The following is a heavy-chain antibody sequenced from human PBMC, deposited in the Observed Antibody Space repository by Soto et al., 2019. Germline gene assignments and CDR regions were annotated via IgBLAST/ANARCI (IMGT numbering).Heavy chain of an antibody. CDR3: AKNTKMVRGVDSYCYYGMDV. J-gene: IGHJ6*02. CDR2: ISDDGSNK. Sequence: QVQLVESGGGVVQPGRSLRLSCAASGFTFSSYGMHWVRQAPGKGLEWVAVISDDGSNKYYADSVKGRFTISRDNSKNTLSLQMNSLRAEDTAVDYCAKNTKMVRGVDSYCYYGMDVWGQGTTVTVSS. V-gene: IGHV3-30*18. CDR1: GFTFSSYG. D-gene: IGHD3-10*01.